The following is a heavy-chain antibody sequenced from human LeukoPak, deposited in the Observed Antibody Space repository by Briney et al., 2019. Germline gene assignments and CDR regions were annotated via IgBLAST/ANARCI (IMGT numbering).Heavy chain of an antibody. CDR1: GYTFTGYY. D-gene: IGHD6-19*01. V-gene: IGHV1-8*03. CDR2: INPNSGNT. Sequence: ASVKGSCKASGYTFTGYYMHWVRQAPGQGLEWMGWINPNSGNTGYAQKFQGRVTITRNTSISTAYMELSSLRSEDTAVYYSARVAKYSSGWGEDYWGQGTLVTVSS. J-gene: IGHJ4*02. CDR3: ARVAKYSSGWGEDY.